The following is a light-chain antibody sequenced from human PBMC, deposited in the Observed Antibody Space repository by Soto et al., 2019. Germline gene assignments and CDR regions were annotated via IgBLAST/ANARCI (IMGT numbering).Light chain of an antibody. CDR1: SSDVGGYNY. V-gene: IGLV2-14*01. Sequence: LTQPASVSGSPGQSITISCTGTSSDVGGYNYVSWYQQHPGKAPKLMIYEVSNRPSGVSNRFSGSKSGNTASLTISGLQAEDEADYYCSSYTSSSTRFFGTGTRSPS. CDR3: SSYTSSSTRF. J-gene: IGLJ1*01. CDR2: EVS.